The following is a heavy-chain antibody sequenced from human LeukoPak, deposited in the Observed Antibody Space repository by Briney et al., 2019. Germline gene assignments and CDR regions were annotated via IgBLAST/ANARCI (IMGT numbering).Heavy chain of an antibody. V-gene: IGHV3-7*01. CDR2: IKQDGSEK. CDR3: AKDAHITIFGVVITGLYGMDV. D-gene: IGHD3-3*01. CDR1: GFTFSSYW. J-gene: IGHJ6*02. Sequence: GGSLRLSCAASGFTFSSYWMSWVRQAPGKGLEWVANIKQDGSEKYYVDSVKGRFTISRDNAKNSLYLQMNSLRAEDTAVYYCAKDAHITIFGVVITGLYGMDVWGQGTTVTVSS.